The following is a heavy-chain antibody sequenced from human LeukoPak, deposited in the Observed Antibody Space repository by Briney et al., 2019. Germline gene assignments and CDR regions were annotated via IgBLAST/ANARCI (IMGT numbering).Heavy chain of an antibody. Sequence: GGSLRLSCEASGFTVRTNYMGWVRQAPGKGLEWVSVIYDSGATYYTDSVKGRFTISRDISKNTVHLQMNSLRAEDTALYYCVREKSEIVVTSYYFDYWGQGTLVTVSS. CDR3: VREKSEIVVTSYYFDY. J-gene: IGHJ4*02. CDR1: GFTVRTNY. D-gene: IGHD5-12*01. CDR2: IYDSGAT. V-gene: IGHV3-53*01.